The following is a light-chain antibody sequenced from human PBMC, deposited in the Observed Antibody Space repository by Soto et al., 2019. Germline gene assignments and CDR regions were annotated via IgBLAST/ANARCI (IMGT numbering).Light chain of an antibody. CDR2: GAS. V-gene: IGKV1-27*01. Sequence: DIQMTQSPSSLSASVGDRVIITCRASQGISNYLAWYQQKPGEVPNVLIYGASTLHSGVPSRFSGSGSGTDFTLISSSLQPEDVATYYCQKYDSAPFTFGPGTKVDIK. J-gene: IGKJ3*01. CDR1: QGISNY. CDR3: QKYDSAPFT.